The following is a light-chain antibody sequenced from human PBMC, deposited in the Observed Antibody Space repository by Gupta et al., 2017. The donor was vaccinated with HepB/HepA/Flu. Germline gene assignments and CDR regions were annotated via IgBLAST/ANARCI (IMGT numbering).Light chain of an antibody. CDR2: GAS. Sequence: DIVLPQSPDSLAVSLGESATITCKSSQSVVSSSDKKNDVAWYQQNPGEPPKRLMYGASIRESGVPDGFSGSGSGTDFTLTSSRQQAEDVAVYCWKHDYTPGKFGQGTTLEIK. J-gene: IGKJ2*01. CDR1: QSVVSSSDKKND. CDR3: KHDYTPGK. V-gene: IGKV4-1*01.